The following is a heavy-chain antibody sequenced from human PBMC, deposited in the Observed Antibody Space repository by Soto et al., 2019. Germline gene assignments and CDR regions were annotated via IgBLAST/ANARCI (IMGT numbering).Heavy chain of an antibody. CDR2: IKSKTDGGTT. Sequence: GGSLRLSCAASGFTFSNAWMSWVRQAPGKGLEWVGRIKSKTDGGTTDYAAPVKGRFTISRDDSKNTLYLQMNSLKTEDTDVYDCTTAMKPAGYCTNGVCYDAFDIWGQGTMVTVSS. J-gene: IGHJ3*02. D-gene: IGHD2-8*01. CDR3: TTAMKPAGYCTNGVCYDAFDI. CDR1: GFTFSNAW. V-gene: IGHV3-15*01.